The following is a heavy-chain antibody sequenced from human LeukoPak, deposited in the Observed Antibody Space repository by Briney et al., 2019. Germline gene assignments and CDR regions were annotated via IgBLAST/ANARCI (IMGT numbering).Heavy chain of an antibody. CDR3: ARLEKAVAGTGWWFDA. Sequence: GESLHISCKCSGYHFTSYWIGWVRPLPGKGLEWMGIIYPGDSDTRYSPSFQGQVPISADKSISTAYLQWSSLKASDTAMYYCARLEKAVAGTGWWFDAWGQGTLVTVS. D-gene: IGHD6-19*01. CDR2: IYPGDSDT. CDR1: GYHFTSYW. J-gene: IGHJ5*02. V-gene: IGHV5-51*01.